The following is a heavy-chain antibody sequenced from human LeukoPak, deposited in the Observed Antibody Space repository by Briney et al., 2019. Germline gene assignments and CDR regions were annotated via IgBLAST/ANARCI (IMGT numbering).Heavy chain of an antibody. CDR2: ISSSSSYI. V-gene: IGHV3-21*01. J-gene: IGHJ5*02. CDR3: IRDFRSADL. CDR1: GFTFSSYS. Sequence: GRSLRLSCAASGFTFSSYSMNWVRQAPGKGLEWVSSISSSSSYIYYADSVKGRFTISRDNAKNTVYLEMNSLSVEDTATYYCIRDFRSADLWGQGTLVTVTS.